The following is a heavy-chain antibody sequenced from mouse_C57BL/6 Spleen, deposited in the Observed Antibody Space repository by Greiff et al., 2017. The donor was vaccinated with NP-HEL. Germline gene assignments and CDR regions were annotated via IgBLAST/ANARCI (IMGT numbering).Heavy chain of an antibody. CDR2: ISSGGSYT. CDR1: GFTFSSYG. V-gene: IGHV5-6*01. J-gene: IGHJ2*01. Sequence: VTLQESVGYLVKPGGSLKLSCAASGFTFSSYGMSWVRQTPDKRLEWVATISSGGSYTYYLDSVKGRFTISRDNAKNTLYLQMSSLKSEDTAMYYCARHAGDYDHFDYWGQGTTLTVSS. CDR3: ARHAGDYDHFDY. D-gene: IGHD2-4*01.